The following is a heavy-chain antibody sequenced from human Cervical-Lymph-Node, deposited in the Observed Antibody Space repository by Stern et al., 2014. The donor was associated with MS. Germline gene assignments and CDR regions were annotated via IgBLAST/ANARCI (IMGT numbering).Heavy chain of an antibody. V-gene: IGHV5-51*03. J-gene: IGHJ4*02. Sequence: EVQLVQSGAEVKKPGESLKISCKGSGYRFTSYWIGWVRQMPGKGLEWMGNIYPGDSDTRYSPSFQGQVTISADKSISTAFLQWSSLKASDTAMYYCARDPYLDSSGFLAYFDYWGQGTLVTASS. CDR1: GYRFTSYW. CDR2: IYPGDSDT. CDR3: ARDPYLDSSGFLAYFDY. D-gene: IGHD3-22*01.